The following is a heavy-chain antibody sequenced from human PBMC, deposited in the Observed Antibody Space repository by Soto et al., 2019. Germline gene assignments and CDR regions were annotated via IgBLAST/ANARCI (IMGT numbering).Heavy chain of an antibody. CDR2: FSGRSGDT. Sequence: SLRLSCAASGFTINTHAMTWVRQAPGKGLEWVSAFSGRSGDTYYAASVKGRFTISGDNSKNTVILEMNNLRAEDTAVYYCARDSSAWPNYFDSWGQGIQVTVSS. CDR3: ARDSSAWPNYFDS. CDR1: GFTINTHA. V-gene: IGHV3-23*01. J-gene: IGHJ4*02. D-gene: IGHD6-19*01.